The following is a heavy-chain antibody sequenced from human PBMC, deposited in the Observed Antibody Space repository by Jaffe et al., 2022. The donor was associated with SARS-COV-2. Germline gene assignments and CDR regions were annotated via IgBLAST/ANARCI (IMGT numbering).Heavy chain of an antibody. J-gene: IGHJ4*02. D-gene: IGHD6-13*01. Sequence: EVQLVESGGGLVQPGGSLRLSCAASGFTFNKFWMSWVRQAPGKGLEWVANIKQDGSEEYYVDSVKGRFTISRDNARNSVFLQMNSLTVEDTAVYYCARGRSNSWSDFDLWGQGTLVTVSS. CDR1: GFTFNKFW. CDR2: IKQDGSEE. V-gene: IGHV3-7*03. CDR3: ARGRSNSWSDFDL.